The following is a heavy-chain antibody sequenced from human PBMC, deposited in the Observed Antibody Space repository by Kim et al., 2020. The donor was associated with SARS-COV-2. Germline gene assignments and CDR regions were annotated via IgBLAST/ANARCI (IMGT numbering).Heavy chain of an antibody. D-gene: IGHD6-19*01. V-gene: IGHV4-59*08. Sequence: SETLSLTCTVSGGSISSYYWSWIRQPPGKGLEWIGYIYYSGSTNYNPSLKSRVTISVDTSKNQFSLKLSSVTAADTAVYYCARTPRGIAVAGNWFDPWGQGTLVTVSS. J-gene: IGHJ5*02. CDR3: ARTPRGIAVAGNWFDP. CDR2: IYYSGST. CDR1: GGSISSYY.